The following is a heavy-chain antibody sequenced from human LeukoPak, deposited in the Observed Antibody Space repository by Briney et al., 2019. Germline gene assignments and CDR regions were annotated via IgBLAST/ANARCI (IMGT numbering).Heavy chain of an antibody. Sequence: GGSLRLSCAASGFTFSSFWMTWVRQAPGKGLEWVGNIKQDGSEKYYVDSVRGRFTISRDNATNSLYLQMNSLRAEDTAVYYCARDLNYFDYWGQGTLVTVSS. CDR1: GFTFSSFW. V-gene: IGHV3-7*01. CDR2: IKQDGSEK. J-gene: IGHJ4*02. CDR3: ARDLNYFDY.